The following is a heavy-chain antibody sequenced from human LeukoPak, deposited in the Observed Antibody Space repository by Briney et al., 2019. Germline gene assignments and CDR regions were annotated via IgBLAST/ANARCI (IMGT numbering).Heavy chain of an antibody. CDR2: IYYSGSP. J-gene: IGHJ6*03. D-gene: IGHD3-10*01. V-gene: IGHV4-59*05. CDR3: ARHMRYYYGSGSYLPGSYYYYMDV. Sequence: PSETLSLTCTVSGGSISSYYWSWIRQPAGKGLEWIGRIYYSGSPYYNPSLKSRVTISVDTSKNQFSLKLSSVTAADTAVYYCARHMRYYYGSGSYLPGSYYYYMDVWGKGTTVTVSS. CDR1: GGSISSYY.